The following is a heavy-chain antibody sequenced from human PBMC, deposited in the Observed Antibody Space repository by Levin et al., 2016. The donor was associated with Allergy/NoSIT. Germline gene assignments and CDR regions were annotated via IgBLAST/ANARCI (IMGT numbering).Heavy chain of an antibody. J-gene: IGHJ6*03. D-gene: IGHD3-9*01. CDR1: GFTVSSNY. CDR3: ARDVRGYDILTGYYYYMDV. V-gene: IGHV3-53*01. CDR2: IYSGGST. Sequence: GGSLRLSCAASGFTVSSNYMSWVRQAPGKGLEWVSVIYSGGSTYYADSVKGRFTISRDNSKNTLYLQMNSLRAEDTAVYYCARDVRGYDILTGYYYYMDVWGKGTTVTVSS.